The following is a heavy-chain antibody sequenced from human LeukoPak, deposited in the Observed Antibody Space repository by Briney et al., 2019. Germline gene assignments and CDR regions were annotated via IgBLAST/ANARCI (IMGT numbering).Heavy chain of an antibody. CDR3: ASEKITMIAEAERQTYYYYYGMDV. V-gene: IGHV1-2*06. D-gene: IGHD3-22*01. Sequence: ASVKVSCKASGYTFTGYYIHWVRQAPGQGLEWMGRINPNSGGTNYAQKFQGRVTMTRDTSISTAYMELSRLRSDDTAVYYCASEKITMIAEAERQTYYYYYGMDVWGQGTTVTVSS. CDR1: GYTFTGYY. CDR2: INPNSGGT. J-gene: IGHJ6*02.